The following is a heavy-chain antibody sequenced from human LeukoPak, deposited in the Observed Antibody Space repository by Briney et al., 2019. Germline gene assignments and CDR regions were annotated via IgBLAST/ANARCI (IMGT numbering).Heavy chain of an antibody. CDR2: INTDGRIT. D-gene: IGHD2-15*01. Sequence: GGSLRLSCEASGFTFTTYWMHWVRQAPGKRLVWVSSINTDGRITNYADSVRGRLTISRDNAKNTVYLQMNSLRDEDTAIYYCARGVSFWGQGTLVTVS. CDR1: GFTFTTYW. V-gene: IGHV3-74*01. CDR3: ARGVSF. J-gene: IGHJ4*02.